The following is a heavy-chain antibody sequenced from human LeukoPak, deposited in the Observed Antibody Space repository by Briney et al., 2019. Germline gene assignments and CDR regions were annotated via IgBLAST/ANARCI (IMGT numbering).Heavy chain of an antibody. CDR1: GFTFSGYG. V-gene: IGHV3-30*02. D-gene: IGHD3-22*01. Sequence: GGSLRLSCAASGFTFSGYGMHWVRQAPGKGLEWVAFIRYDGSNKYYADSVKGRFTISRDNSKNTLYLQMNSLRAEDTAVYYCAKDTPDSSAYYLENWGQGTLVTVSS. J-gene: IGHJ4*02. CDR2: IRYDGSNK. CDR3: AKDTPDSSAYYLEN.